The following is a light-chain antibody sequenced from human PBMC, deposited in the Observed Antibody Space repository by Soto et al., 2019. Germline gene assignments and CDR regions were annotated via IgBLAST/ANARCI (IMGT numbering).Light chain of an antibody. J-gene: IGKJ4*01. CDR2: DAS. V-gene: IGKV1-5*01. CDR1: QSISNR. CDR3: QQLNSYPLT. Sequence: DIQMTQSPSTLSASVGDRVTITCRASQSISNRLAWYQQKPGKAPKVLIYDASSLEGGVPSRFSGTGSATEFTLTISSLQPEDFATYYCQQLNSYPLTFGGGTKVDIK.